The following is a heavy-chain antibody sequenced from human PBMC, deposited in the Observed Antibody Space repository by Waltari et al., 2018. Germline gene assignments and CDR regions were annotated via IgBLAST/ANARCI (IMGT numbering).Heavy chain of an antibody. CDR3: ARRKFADYHLDY. V-gene: IGHV3-20*04. D-gene: IGHD4-17*01. CDR2: INWNGGST. CDR1: GFIFDCSG. J-gene: IGHJ4*02. Sequence: DVKVVESGGTVVRPGGSLRLSCVASGFIFDCSGMVWVRQVPGKGLEWVSGINWNGGSTDYADSVKGRFIISRDNGKNSVFLQLNSLRVEDTALYYCARRKFADYHLDYWGQGTLVTVSS.